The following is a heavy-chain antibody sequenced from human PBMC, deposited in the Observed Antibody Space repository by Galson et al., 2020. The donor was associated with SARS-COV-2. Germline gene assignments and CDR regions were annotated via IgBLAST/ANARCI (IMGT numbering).Heavy chain of an antibody. D-gene: IGHD2-21*02. J-gene: IGHJ4*02. Sequence: QLGESLKISCAASGLTFSGSAMHWVRQASGKGLEWVGRIRSKANSYATAYAASVKGRFTISRDDSKNTAYLQMNSLKTEDTAVYYCTTLLHVSGGDARYFDYWGQGTLVTVSS. CDR3: TTLLHVSGGDARYFDY. CDR1: GLTFSGSA. CDR2: IRSKANSYAT. V-gene: IGHV3-73*01.